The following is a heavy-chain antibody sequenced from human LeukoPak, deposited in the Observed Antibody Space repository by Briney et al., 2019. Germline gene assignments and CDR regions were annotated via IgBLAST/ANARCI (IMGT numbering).Heavy chain of an antibody. CDR1: GFTFSSYA. CDR3: ARGGEEQLVFLTNYYYYGMDV. Sequence: GGSLRLSCAASGFTFSSYAMHWVRQAPGKGLEWVAVISYDGSNKYYADSVKGRFTISRDNSKNTLYLQMNSLRAEDTAVYYCARGGEEQLVFLTNYYYYGMDVWGQGTTVTVSS. CDR2: ISYDGSNK. V-gene: IGHV3-30-3*01. D-gene: IGHD6-6*01. J-gene: IGHJ6*02.